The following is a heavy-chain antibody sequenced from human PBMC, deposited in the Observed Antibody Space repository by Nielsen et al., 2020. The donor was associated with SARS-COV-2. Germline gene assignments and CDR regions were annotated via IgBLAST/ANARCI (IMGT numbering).Heavy chain of an antibody. CDR3: ARAGDSSSWYFSNWFDP. CDR1: GYTFSTYG. J-gene: IGHJ5*02. D-gene: IGHD6-13*01. V-gene: IGHV1-18*01. Sequence: ASVKVSCKASGYTFSTYGISWVRQAPGQGLEWMGWISAYNGDTNYAQNFEGRVTMTTDTSTSTAYMELSSLRSEDTAVYYCARAGDSSSWYFSNWFDPWGQGTLVTVSS. CDR2: ISAYNGDT.